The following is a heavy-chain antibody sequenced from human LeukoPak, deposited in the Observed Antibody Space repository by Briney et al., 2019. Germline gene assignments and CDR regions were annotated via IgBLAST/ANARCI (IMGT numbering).Heavy chain of an antibody. J-gene: IGHJ4*02. Sequence: ASVKVSCKASGYTFTSYGISWVRQAPGQGLEWMGWISAYNGNTNYAQKFQGRVTMTRNTSISTAYMELSSLRSEDTAVYYCASTKKYYYGSSGYDYWGQGTLVTVSS. CDR1: GYTFTSYG. V-gene: IGHV1-18*01. D-gene: IGHD3-22*01. CDR2: ISAYNGNT. CDR3: ASTKKYYYGSSGYDY.